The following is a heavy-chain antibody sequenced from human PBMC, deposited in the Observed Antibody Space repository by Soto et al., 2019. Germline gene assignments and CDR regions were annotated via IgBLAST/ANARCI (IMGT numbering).Heavy chain of an antibody. CDR3: AREWYGDFPYYYYYMDV. V-gene: IGHV3-74*01. CDR2: INSDGSST. J-gene: IGHJ6*03. D-gene: IGHD4-17*01. Sequence: GGSLRLSCAASGFTFSSYWMHWVRQAPGKGLVWVSRINSDGSSTSYADSVKGRFTISRDNAKNTLYLQMNSLRAEDTAVYYCAREWYGDFPYYYYYMDVWGKGTTVTVSS. CDR1: GFTFSSYW.